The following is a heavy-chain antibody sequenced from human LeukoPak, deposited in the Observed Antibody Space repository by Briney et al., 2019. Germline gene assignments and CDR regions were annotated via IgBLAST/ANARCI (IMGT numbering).Heavy chain of an antibody. Sequence: GGSLRLSCAASGFTFSSYSMNWVRQAPGKGLEWVSSISSSSSYIYYADSVKGRFTISRDNAKNSLYLQMNSLRAEDTAVYYCARDCGAAAWYGTGYYYYYYMDVWGKGTTVTVSS. CDR2: ISSSSSYI. J-gene: IGHJ6*03. CDR1: GFTFSSYS. CDR3: ARDCGAAAWYGTGYYYYYYMDV. D-gene: IGHD6-13*01. V-gene: IGHV3-21*01.